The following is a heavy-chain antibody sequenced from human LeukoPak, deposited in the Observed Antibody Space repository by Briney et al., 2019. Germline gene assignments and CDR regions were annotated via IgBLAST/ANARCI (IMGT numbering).Heavy chain of an antibody. CDR1: GFPFSSFA. D-gene: IGHD5/OR15-5a*01. V-gene: IGHV3-30*04. CDR3: VRDQVGSTQFDY. CDR2: ISYDGSNK. J-gene: IGHJ4*02. Sequence: GMSLRLSCAASGFPFSSFAMHWVRQAPGKGLEWVAVISYDGSNKYYADSVKGRFTISRDNSMNRLYLQMSSLRPEDTAVYYCVRDQVGSTQFDYWGQGTLVTVSS.